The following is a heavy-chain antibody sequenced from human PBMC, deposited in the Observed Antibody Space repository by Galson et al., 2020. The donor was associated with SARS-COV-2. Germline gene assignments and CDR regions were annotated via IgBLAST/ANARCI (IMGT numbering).Heavy chain of an antibody. Sequence: ASVKVSCKVSGYTLTELSMHWVRQAPGKGLEWMGGFDPEDGETIYAQKFQGRVTMTEDTSTDTAYMELSSLRSEDTAVYYCATSGLLFRTGWFDPWCQGTLVTVSS. CDR3: ATSGLLFRTGWFDP. J-gene: IGHJ5*02. CDR2: FDPEDGET. V-gene: IGHV1-24*01. CDR1: GYTLTELS. D-gene: IGHD2-21*02.